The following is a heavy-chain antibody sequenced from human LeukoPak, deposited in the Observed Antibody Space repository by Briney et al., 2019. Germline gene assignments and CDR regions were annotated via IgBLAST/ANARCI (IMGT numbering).Heavy chain of an antibody. CDR1: GGSISGYY. CDR2: IYTSGST. D-gene: IGHD3-10*01. V-gene: IGHV4-4*07. CDR3: ARHLSGSGSYQVLWY. Sequence: PSETLSLTCTVSGGSISGYYWSWIRQPAGKGLEWIGHIYTSGSTNYNPSLRSRVTMSVDTSKNQFSLNLSSVTAADTAVYYCARHLSGSGSYQVLWYWGQGTLVTVSS. J-gene: IGHJ4*02.